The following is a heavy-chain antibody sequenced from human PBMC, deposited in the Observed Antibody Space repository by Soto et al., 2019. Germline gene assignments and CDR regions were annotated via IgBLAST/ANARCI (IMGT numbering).Heavy chain of an antibody. J-gene: IGHJ4*02. D-gene: IGHD6-19*01. CDR3: ASLTYSSGWSLDY. V-gene: IGHV4-59*08. CDR2: IYYSGST. Sequence: PSETLSLTCTVSGGSISSYYWSWIRQPPGKGLERIGYIYYSGSTNYNPSLKSRVTISVDTSKNQFSLKLSSVTAADTAVYYCASLTYSSGWSLDYWGQGTLVTVSS. CDR1: GGSISSYY.